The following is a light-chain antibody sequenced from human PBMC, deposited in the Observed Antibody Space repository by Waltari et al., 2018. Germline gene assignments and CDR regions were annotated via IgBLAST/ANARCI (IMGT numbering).Light chain of an antibody. J-gene: IGLJ1*01. Sequence: QSALAQPASVSGSPGQSITIPCTGTSGDIGGHNYVSWYQQNPGSAPKLIIYGVTNRPSGVSNRFPGSKSGNTASLTISGLQAEDEGDYFCSSYTSPTNRAYVFGTGTKVTVL. V-gene: IGLV2-14*03. CDR2: GVT. CDR3: SSYTSPTNRAYV. CDR1: SGDIGGHNY.